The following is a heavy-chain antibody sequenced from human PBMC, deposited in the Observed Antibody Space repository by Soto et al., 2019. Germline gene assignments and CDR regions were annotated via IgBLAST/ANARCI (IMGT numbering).Heavy chain of an antibody. V-gene: IGHV4-39*01. CDR2: IYYSGST. Sequence: PSETLSLTCTVSGASINSSTYFWGWIRQPPGKGLEWIGDIYYSGSTSYTPSLKSRVVISVDTSKNQFSLQLTSVTAADTAVYYCARVVKFYDSVGYYYYWGQGTLLTLSS. CDR1: GASINSSTYF. D-gene: IGHD3-22*01. CDR3: ARVVKFYDSVGYYYY. J-gene: IGHJ4*02.